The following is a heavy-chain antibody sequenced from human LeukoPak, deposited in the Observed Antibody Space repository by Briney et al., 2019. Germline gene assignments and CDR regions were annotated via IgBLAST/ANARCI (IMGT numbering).Heavy chain of an antibody. V-gene: IGHV3-74*01. D-gene: IGHD3-3*01. CDR1: GFTFSSYW. CDR3: ARDKDFGVFFY. CDR2: INSDGSGT. Sequence: QPGGSLRLSCAASGFTFSSYWMHWVRQAPGKGLVWVSRINSDGSGTTYADSVKGRFTISRDNAKNTLYLQMNSLRAEDTAVYYCARDKDFGVFFYWGQGTLVTVSS. J-gene: IGHJ4*02.